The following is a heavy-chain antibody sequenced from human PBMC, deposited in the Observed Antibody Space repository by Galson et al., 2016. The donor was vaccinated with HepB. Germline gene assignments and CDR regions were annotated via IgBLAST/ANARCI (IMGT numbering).Heavy chain of an antibody. V-gene: IGHV3-23*01. CDR1: GFSFCSFA. CDR2: ISDSGGNT. J-gene: IGHJ4*02. D-gene: IGHD3-16*01. CDR3: AKVPLGERKVTFGAVRRKKGIKFFDL. Sequence: SLRLSCAASGFSFCSFAMGWVRQAPGKGLGWVSGISDSGGNTWDADSVKGRFIISRDNSKSTLYLQLNRLRAEDTAVYYCAKVPLGERKVTFGAVRRKKGIKFFDLWGQGTLVTVSS.